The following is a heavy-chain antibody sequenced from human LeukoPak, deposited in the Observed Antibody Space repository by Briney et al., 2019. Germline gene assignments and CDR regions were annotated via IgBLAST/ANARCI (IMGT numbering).Heavy chain of an antibody. V-gene: IGHV3-9*01. CDR2: ISWNSGSI. CDR3: TKDKGPHPIGWFDP. Sequence: GGSLRLSCAASGFTFDDYAMHWVRQAPGKGLEWVSDISWNSGSIGYADSVKGRFTISRDNAKNSLYLQMNSLRAEDTALYYCTKDKGPHPIGWFDPWGQGTLVTVSS. J-gene: IGHJ5*02. CDR1: GFTFDDYA. D-gene: IGHD2/OR15-2a*01.